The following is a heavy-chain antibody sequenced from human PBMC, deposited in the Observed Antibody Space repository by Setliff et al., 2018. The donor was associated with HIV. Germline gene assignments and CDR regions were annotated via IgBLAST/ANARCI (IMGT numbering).Heavy chain of an antibody. D-gene: IGHD6-13*01. J-gene: IGHJ3*02. Sequence: SETLSLTCTVSGGSISSYYWSWIRQPPGKGLEWIGNIYYSGSTNYHPSLKSRVTISVDTSKNQFSLNLTSVTAADTAVYYCARTAPPRIAAPYNDPFDIWGRGTMVTVSS. CDR1: GGSISSYY. CDR3: ARTAPPRIAAPYNDPFDI. V-gene: IGHV4-59*12. CDR2: IYYSGST.